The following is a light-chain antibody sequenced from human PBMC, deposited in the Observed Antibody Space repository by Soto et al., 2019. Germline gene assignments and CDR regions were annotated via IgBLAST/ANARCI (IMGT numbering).Light chain of an antibody. CDR1: QTVLYSSNNKNY. CDR3: QQYDSWPPLT. CDR2: WAS. V-gene: IGKV4-1*01. J-gene: IGKJ4*01. Sequence: DIVMTQSPDSLAVSLGERATINCKSSQTVLYSSNNKNYLAWYQQKPGQPPKLLIYWASTRESGVPDRFSGSGSGTDFTLTISSLQSEDFAVYYCQQYDSWPPLTFGGGTKVDIK.